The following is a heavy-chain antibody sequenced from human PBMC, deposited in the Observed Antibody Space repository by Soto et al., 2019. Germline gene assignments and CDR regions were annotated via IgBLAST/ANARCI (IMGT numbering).Heavy chain of an antibody. CDR2: IYPGDSDT. CDR1: GYSFTSYW. J-gene: IGHJ3*02. D-gene: IGHD6-19*01. CDR3: ARRTYSSGWDDAFDI. Sequence: PGESLKISCKGSGYSFTSYWIGWVRQMPGKGLEWMGIIYPGDSDTRYSPSFQGQVTISADKSIGTAYLQWSSLKASDTAMYYCARRTYSSGWDDAFDIWGQGTMVTVSS. V-gene: IGHV5-51*01.